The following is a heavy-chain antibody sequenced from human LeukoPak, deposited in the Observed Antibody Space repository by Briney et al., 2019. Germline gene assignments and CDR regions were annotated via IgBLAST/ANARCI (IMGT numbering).Heavy chain of an antibody. J-gene: IGHJ3*01. D-gene: IGHD4-17*01. Sequence: ASVKVSCKASGYTFTDYYIHWIRQAPGQGLEWMGWINPKRGVTTYAQKFQGRVTMTRDTSITTAYMELTRLRSDDTIIYYCARERNYGDYGNAFDVWGQGTKVTVSS. CDR2: INPKRGVT. CDR1: GYTFTDYY. V-gene: IGHV1-2*02. CDR3: ARERNYGDYGNAFDV.